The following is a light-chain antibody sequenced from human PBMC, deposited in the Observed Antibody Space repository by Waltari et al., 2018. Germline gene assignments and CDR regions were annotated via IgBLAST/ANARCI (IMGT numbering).Light chain of an antibody. CDR2: EAS. V-gene: IGKV3-11*01. CDR3: QQRSKWPLT. Sequence: EIVLTQSPATLSLSPGERATLSRRASQSVSSSLACYQQKPGQPPRLLIYEASNRATGIPARFSGSGSGTDFTLTISSLEPEDFAVYYCQQRSKWPLTFGGGTKVEIK. CDR1: QSVSSS. J-gene: IGKJ4*01.